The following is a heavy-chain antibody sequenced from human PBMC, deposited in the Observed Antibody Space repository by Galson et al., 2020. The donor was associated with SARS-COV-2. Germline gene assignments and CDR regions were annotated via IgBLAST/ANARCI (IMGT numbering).Heavy chain of an antibody. CDR1: GFTFSSYG. CDR2: IRYDGSNK. V-gene: IGHV3-30*02. CDR3: AKPHWDYGDYENFQH. D-gene: IGHD4-17*01. J-gene: IGHJ1*01. Sequence: QLGESLKISCAASGFTFSSYGMHWVRQAPGKGLEWVAFIRYDGSNKYYADSVKGRFTISRDNSKNTLYLQMNSLRAEDTAVYYCAKPHWDYGDYENFQHWGQGTLVTVSS.